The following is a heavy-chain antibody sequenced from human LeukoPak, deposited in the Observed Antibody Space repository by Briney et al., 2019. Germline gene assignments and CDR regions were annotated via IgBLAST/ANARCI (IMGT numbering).Heavy chain of an antibody. CDR1: GGSFSGYY. D-gene: IGHD1-26*01. V-gene: IGHV4-34*01. J-gene: IGHJ4*02. CDR2: INHSGST. Sequence: PSETLSLTCAVYGGSFSGYYWSWIRQPPGKGLEWIGEINHSGSTNCNPSLKSRVTISVDTSKNQFSLKLSSVTAADTAVYYCARDNSGSYPLDYWGQGTLVTVSS. CDR3: ARDNSGSYPLDY.